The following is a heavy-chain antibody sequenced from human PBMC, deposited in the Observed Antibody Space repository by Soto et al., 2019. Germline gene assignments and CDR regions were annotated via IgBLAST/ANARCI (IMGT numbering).Heavy chain of an antibody. J-gene: IGHJ6*02. CDR2: IVVGSGNT. CDR1: GFTFTSSA. D-gene: IGHD1-1*01. CDR3: ARSPRGADRNDWSYYYHGMDV. V-gene: IGHV1-58*01. Sequence: GASVKVSCKASGFTFTSSAVQWVRQARGQRLEWIGWIVVGSGNTNYAQKFQERVTITRNMSTSTAYMELSSLRSEDTAVYYCARSPRGADRNDWSYYYHGMDVWGHGTTVTVSS.